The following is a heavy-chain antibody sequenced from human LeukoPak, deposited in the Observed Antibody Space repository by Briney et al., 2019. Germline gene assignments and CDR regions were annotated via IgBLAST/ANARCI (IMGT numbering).Heavy chain of an antibody. Sequence: GGSLRLSCAASGFTFSSYAMHWVRQAPGKGLEWVAVISYDGSNKYYADSVKGRFTISRDNSKNTLYLQMNSLRAEDTAVYYCARSYYDFSSGRESPMGYWGQGTLVTVSS. CDR2: ISYDGSNK. CDR3: ARSYYDFSSGRESPMGY. D-gene: IGHD3-3*01. V-gene: IGHV3-30*04. J-gene: IGHJ4*02. CDR1: GFTFSSYA.